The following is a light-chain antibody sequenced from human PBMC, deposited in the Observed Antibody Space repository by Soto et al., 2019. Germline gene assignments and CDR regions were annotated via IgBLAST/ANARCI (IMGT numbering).Light chain of an antibody. CDR3: PHLFSWPPA. J-gene: IGKJ1*01. Sequence: DIVLTQSPATLSLSPGERATLSCRASPSISNSLAWYQQKPGQAPRLIINDAFNRATGIPVRVSGSGSGTDFTLTIRGVEHEDFAGYYCPHLFSWPPAFGQGPKVEIK. CDR1: PSISNS. V-gene: IGKV3-11*01. CDR2: DAF.